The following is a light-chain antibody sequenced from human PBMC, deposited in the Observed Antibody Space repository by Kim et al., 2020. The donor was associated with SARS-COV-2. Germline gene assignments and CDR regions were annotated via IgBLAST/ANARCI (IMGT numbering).Light chain of an antibody. Sequence: SVSPGQAARITCSGDKLGEKYTSWYQHKSGQSPVVVIYQDNKRPSGMTERFSGSSSGNTATLTISGTQPMDEADYYCQTWDSTTVIFGGGTKLTVL. CDR1: KLGEKY. V-gene: IGLV3-1*01. J-gene: IGLJ2*01. CDR2: QDN. CDR3: QTWDSTTVI.